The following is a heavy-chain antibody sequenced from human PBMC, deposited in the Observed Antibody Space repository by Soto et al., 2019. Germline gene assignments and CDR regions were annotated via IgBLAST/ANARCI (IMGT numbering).Heavy chain of an antibody. Sequence: VGSLRLSCAPAGFTFSSYGMHWVRQAPGKGLEWVAVISYDGSNKYYADSVKGRFTISRDNSKNTLYLQMNSLRAEDTAVYYCAKDGPIYCSGGSCYWLDVWGQGTTVTVSS. CDR3: AKDGPIYCSGGSCYWLDV. CDR2: ISYDGSNK. V-gene: IGHV3-30*18. CDR1: GFTFSSYG. J-gene: IGHJ6*02. D-gene: IGHD2-15*01.